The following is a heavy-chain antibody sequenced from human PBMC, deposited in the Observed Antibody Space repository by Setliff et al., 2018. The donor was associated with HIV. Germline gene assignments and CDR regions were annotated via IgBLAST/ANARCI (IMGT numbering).Heavy chain of an antibody. V-gene: IGHV4-59*11. J-gene: IGHJ4*02. CDR3: ARSYSSSLNPSGWMDV. CDR1: GVSISSHH. CDR2: IYYTGTT. D-gene: IGHD6-13*01. Sequence: SETLSLTCNVSGVSISSHHWSWIRQPPGKGLEWIGYIYYTGTTKYNPSLESRVTISIDMSKNQLSLQLSSVTAADTAVYFCARSYSSSLNPSGWMDVWGQGTLVTVSS.